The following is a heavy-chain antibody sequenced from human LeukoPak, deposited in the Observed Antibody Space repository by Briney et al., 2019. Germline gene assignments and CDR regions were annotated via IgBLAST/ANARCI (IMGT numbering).Heavy chain of an antibody. CDR3: ARDKSCAS. Sequence: AGGSLRLSCAASGFTFNNYAMSWVRQAPGKGLEWVSAISDNGGDTKYADSVKGRFTISRDNAKNSLYLQMNSLRAEDTAVYFCARDKSCASWGQGTLVTVSS. V-gene: IGHV3-23*01. D-gene: IGHD3-16*01. CDR2: ISDNGGDT. CDR1: GFTFNNYA. J-gene: IGHJ4*02.